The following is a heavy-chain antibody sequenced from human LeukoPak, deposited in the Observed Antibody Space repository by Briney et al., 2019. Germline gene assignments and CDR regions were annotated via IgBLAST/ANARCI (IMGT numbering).Heavy chain of an antibody. Sequence: SVKVSCKASGGTFSSYAISWVRQAPGQGLEWMGGIIPIFGTANYAQKFQGRVTITADESTSTAYMELSSLRSEDTAVYYCASLYSSSNYFDYWGQGTLVTVSS. CDR3: ASLYSSSNYFDY. J-gene: IGHJ4*02. CDR2: IIPIFGTA. D-gene: IGHD6-6*01. V-gene: IGHV1-69*13. CDR1: GGTFSSYA.